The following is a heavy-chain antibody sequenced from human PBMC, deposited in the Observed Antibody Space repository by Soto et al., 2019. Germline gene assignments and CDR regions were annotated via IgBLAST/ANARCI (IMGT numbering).Heavy chain of an antibody. CDR3: ATSFGSGSRAFDY. CDR1: GYTFTKYA. V-gene: IGHV1-69*04. CDR2: FSPIISFT. D-gene: IGHD3-10*01. J-gene: IGHJ4*02. Sequence: SVKVSCKASGYTFTKYAMHWVRQAPGQGLEWMGRFSPIISFTNSAQKFQGRVTLTTDKSASTAYMVLSSLRSEDTAIYYCATSFGSGSRAFDYWGQGALVTVSS.